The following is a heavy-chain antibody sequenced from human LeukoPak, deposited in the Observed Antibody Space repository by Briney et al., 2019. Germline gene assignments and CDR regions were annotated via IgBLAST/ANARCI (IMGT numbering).Heavy chain of an antibody. CDR1: GFTVSSNY. V-gene: IGHV3-53*01. J-gene: IGHJ3*02. D-gene: IGHD2-15*01. CDR3: ARDHLDIVVVVAVTDAFDI. CDR2: IYSGGST. Sequence: GGSLRLSCAASGFTVSSNYMSWVRQAPGKGLEWVSVIYSGGSTYYADSVKGRFTISRDNSKNTLYLQMNSLRAEDTAVYYCARDHLDIVVVVAVTDAFDIWGQGTMVTVSS.